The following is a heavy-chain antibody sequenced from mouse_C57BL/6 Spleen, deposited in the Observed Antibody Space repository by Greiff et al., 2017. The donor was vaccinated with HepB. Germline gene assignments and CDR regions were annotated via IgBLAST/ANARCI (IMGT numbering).Heavy chain of an antibody. Sequence: EVKVVESGGGLVQPGGSMKLSCVASGFTFSNYWMNWVRQSPEKGLEWVAQIRLKSDNYATHYAESVKGRFTISRDDSKSSVYLQMNNLRAEDTGIYYCTALYDYDAFYYAMDYWGQGTSVTVSS. CDR2: IRLKSDNYAT. V-gene: IGHV6-3*01. CDR1: GFTFSNYW. D-gene: IGHD2-4*01. J-gene: IGHJ4*01. CDR3: TALYDYDAFYYAMDY.